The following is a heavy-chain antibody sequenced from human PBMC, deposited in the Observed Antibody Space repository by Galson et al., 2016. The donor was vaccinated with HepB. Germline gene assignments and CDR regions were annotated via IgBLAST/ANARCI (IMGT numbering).Heavy chain of an antibody. J-gene: IGHJ4*02. CDR3: ATVANCKILTGYSYFDF. D-gene: IGHD3-9*01. CDR1: GFTFSTAW. CDR2: IKSRTDSGTR. Sequence: SLRLSCAASGFTFSTAWMTWVRQAPGKGLEWVGRIKSRTDSGTRDYAAPVIGRFTVSRDDSKNTLYLQMNSLKSEDTAVYFCATVANCKILTGYSYFDFWGRGALVTVSS. V-gene: IGHV3-15*01.